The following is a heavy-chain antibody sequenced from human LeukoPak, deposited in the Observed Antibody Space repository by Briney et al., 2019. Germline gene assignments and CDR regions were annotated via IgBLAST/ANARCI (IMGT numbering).Heavy chain of an antibody. V-gene: IGHV4-59*08. D-gene: IGHD3-3*01. Sequence: SGTLSLTCSVSGGSMSTYHWSWIRQPPGKGLEWIGYIYYSGSTDYNPSLKSRLTISVDTSKNQFSLKLSSVTAADTAVYYCARGDFWSGYSIFDYWGQGTLVTVSS. J-gene: IGHJ4*02. CDR3: ARGDFWSGYSIFDY. CDR1: GGSMSTYH. CDR2: IYYSGST.